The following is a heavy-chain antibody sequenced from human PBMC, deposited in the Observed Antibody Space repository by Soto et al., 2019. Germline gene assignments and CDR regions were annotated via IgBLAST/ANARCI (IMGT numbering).Heavy chain of an antibody. CDR2: IFAGGGST. Sequence: PVGSLRLSCAPSGFTFSNYAMFWVRQAPGKGLEWVSTIFAGGGSTYYADSVKGRFTISRDNSKNILFLQMDSLRAEDTAVYFCAKDLIRGDGYIDFDYWGQGTLVTVSS. CDR1: GFTFSNYA. J-gene: IGHJ4*02. CDR3: AKDLIRGDGYIDFDY. D-gene: IGHD3-10*01. V-gene: IGHV3-23*01.